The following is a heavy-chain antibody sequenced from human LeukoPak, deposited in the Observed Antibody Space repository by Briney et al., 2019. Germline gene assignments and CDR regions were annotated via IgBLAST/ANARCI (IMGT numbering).Heavy chain of an antibody. CDR2: ISTNNGAT. Sequence: ASVKVSCTASGYTFTSDGISWVRQAPGQGLEWMGWISTNNGATNYAPNLQGRITVTTDKSTTTVYMELRSLRSDDTALYYCVRDVRLGNFDYWGQGTVVTVSS. CDR3: VRDVRLGNFDY. J-gene: IGHJ4*02. CDR1: GYTFTSDG. V-gene: IGHV1-18*01. D-gene: IGHD3-10*02.